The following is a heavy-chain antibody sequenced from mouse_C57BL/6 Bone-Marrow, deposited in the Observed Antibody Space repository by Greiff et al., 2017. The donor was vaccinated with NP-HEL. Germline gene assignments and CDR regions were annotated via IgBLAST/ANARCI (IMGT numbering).Heavy chain of an antibody. V-gene: IGHV1-39*01. D-gene: IGHD1-1*01. Sequence: EVQLQQSGPELVKPGASVKISCKASGYSFTDYNMNCVKQSNGKRLEWIGFINPNYGTTSYNQKFTGKATLTVDQSSSTAYMQLNSLTSEDSAVYYCARGDYGSPWFAYWGQGTLVTVSA. CDR3: ARGDYGSPWFAY. J-gene: IGHJ3*01. CDR1: GYSFTDYN. CDR2: INPNYGTT.